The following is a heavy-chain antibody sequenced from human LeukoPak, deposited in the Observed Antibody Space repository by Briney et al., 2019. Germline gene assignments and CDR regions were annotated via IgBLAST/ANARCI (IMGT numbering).Heavy chain of an antibody. Sequence: WAYLSSKPSAGTFSSFTISLVRQAPGQGLEWMGGFIPIFGTANYAQKFQGRGTITAEESTSTAYMELSTLKSEDTALYYCARFDEYSSSSRYYGMDVWGQGTTVTVSS. V-gene: IGHV1-69*01. CDR3: ARFDEYSSSSRYYGMDV. J-gene: IGHJ6*02. CDR1: AGTFSSFT. CDR2: FIPIFGTA. D-gene: IGHD6-6*01.